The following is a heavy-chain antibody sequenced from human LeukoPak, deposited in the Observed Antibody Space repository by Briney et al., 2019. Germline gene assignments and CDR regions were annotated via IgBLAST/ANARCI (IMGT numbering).Heavy chain of an antibody. CDR3: AKDIEEWLVKGGGCFDY. V-gene: IGHV3-23*01. CDR2: ISVGAEYI. CDR1: GFTFSTYV. Sequence: GGSLRLSCAASGFTFSTYVMNWFRQAPGKGLEWVSTISVGAEYIFYADSVKGRFTISRDNSKNTLYLQMNSLRAEDTAVYYCAKDIEEWLVKGGGCFDYWGQGTLVTVSS. J-gene: IGHJ4*02. D-gene: IGHD6-19*01.